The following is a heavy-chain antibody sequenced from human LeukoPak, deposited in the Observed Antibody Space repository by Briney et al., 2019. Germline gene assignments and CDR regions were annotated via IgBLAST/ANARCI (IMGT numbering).Heavy chain of an antibody. CDR3: ARIGGYYDSSGYSPNYYFDY. V-gene: IGHV3-11*04. CDR2: ISSSGSTI. D-gene: IGHD3-22*01. J-gene: IGHJ4*02. CDR1: GFTFSDYY. Sequence: AGSLRLSCAASGFTFSDYYMSWIRQAPGKGLEWVSYISSSGSTIYYADSVKGRFTISRDNAKNSLYLQMNSLRAEDTAVYYCARIGGYYDSSGYSPNYYFDYWGQGTLVTVSS.